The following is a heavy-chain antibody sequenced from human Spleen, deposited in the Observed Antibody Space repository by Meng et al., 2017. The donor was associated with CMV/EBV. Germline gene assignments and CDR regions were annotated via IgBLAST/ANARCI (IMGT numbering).Heavy chain of an antibody. CDR1: GFTLSSYW. Sequence: GGSLRLSCAAPGFTLSSYWMSWVRQAPGKGLEWVANIRQDGSEKYYVDSVKGRFTISRDSAKNSLYLEMNSLSGEDTAVYYCARDGKGYYYGMDVWGQGTTVTVSS. D-gene: IGHD1-26*01. CDR2: IRQDGSEK. CDR3: ARDGKGYYYGMDV. J-gene: IGHJ6*02. V-gene: IGHV3-7*01.